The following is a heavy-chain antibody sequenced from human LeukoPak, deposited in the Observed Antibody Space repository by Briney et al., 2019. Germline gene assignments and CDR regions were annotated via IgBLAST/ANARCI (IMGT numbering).Heavy chain of an antibody. CDR3: AKAADTYYYDSHFDY. CDR1: GFTFSSYG. Sequence: GGSLRLSCAASGFTFSSYGIHWVRQAPGKGLEWVAVISYDGNNKYYADSVKGRFTISRDNSKNTLYLQMNSLRAEDTAVYYCAKAADTYYYDSHFDYWGQGTLVTVSS. CDR2: ISYDGNNK. V-gene: IGHV3-30*18. D-gene: IGHD3-22*01. J-gene: IGHJ4*02.